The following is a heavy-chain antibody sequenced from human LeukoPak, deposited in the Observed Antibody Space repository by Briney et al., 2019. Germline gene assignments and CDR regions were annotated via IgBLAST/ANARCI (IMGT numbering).Heavy chain of an antibody. V-gene: IGHV1-2*02. CDR3: ARAYSSSWYGGGNYYYMDV. CDR2: INPNSGGT. J-gene: IGHJ6*03. D-gene: IGHD6-13*01. CDR1: GYTITGYY. Sequence: GASVKVSCKASGYTITGYYMHWVRQAPGQGLEWMGWINPNSGGTNYAQKFQGRVTMTRDTSISRAYMELSRLRSDDTAVYYCARAYSSSWYGGGNYYYMDVWGKGTTVTVSS.